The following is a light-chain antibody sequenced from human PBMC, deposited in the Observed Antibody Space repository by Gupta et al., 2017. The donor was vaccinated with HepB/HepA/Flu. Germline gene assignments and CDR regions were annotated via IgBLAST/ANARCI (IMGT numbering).Light chain of an antibody. V-gene: IGKV3-20*01. CDR1: QSVSSSY. CDR2: GAS. CDR3: QQDGSSPWT. Sequence: EIVLTQSPDTLSLSPGERATLSCRASQSVSSSYLAWYQQKPGQAPRLLIYGASSRATGIPDRFSGSGSGTDFTLTISRLEPEDFAVYYCQQDGSSPWTFGQGTKVEIK. J-gene: IGKJ1*01.